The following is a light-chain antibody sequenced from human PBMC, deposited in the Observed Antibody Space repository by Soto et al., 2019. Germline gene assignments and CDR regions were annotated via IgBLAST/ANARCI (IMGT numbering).Light chain of an antibody. V-gene: IGLV1-40*01. CDR3: QSYDSSLSGCYV. J-gene: IGLJ1*01. CDR2: GNS. CDR1: SSNIGAGYD. Sequence: QSVLTQPPSVSRAPGQRVTISCTGSSSNIGAGYDVHWYQQLPGTAPKLLIYGNSNRPSGVPDRFSGSKSGTSASLAITGLQAEDEADYYCQSYDSSLSGCYVFGTGTKVTVL.